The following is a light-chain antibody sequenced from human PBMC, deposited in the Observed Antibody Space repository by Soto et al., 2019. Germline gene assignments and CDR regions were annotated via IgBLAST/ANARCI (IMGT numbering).Light chain of an antibody. CDR2: EVS. CDR3: CSYAGSSTFV. Sequence: QSALTQPASVSGSPGQSITISCTGTSSDVGSYNLLSWYQQHPGKAPKLMIYEVSKRPSGVSNRFSGSKSGNTASLTISGLQAEDEADYYCCSYAGSSTFVFGTGTKLTVL. V-gene: IGLV2-23*02. CDR1: SSDVGSYNL. J-gene: IGLJ1*01.